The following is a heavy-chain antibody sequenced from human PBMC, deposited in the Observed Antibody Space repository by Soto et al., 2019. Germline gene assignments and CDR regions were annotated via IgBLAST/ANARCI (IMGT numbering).Heavy chain of an antibody. D-gene: IGHD2-15*01. CDR1: GFTFSSYS. CDR2: ISSSSSYI. Sequence: VQLVESGGGLVKPGGSLRLSCAASGFTFSSYSMNWVRQAPGKGLEWVSSISSSSSYIYYADSVKGRFTISRDNAKNSLYLQMNSLRAEDTAVYYCARDSYRYCSGGSCYSEMFDYWGQGTLVTVSS. J-gene: IGHJ4*02. CDR3: ARDSYRYCSGGSCYSEMFDY. V-gene: IGHV3-21*01.